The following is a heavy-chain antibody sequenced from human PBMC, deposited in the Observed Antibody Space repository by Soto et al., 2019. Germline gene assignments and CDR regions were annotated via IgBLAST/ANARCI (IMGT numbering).Heavy chain of an antibody. J-gene: IGHJ4*02. D-gene: IGHD3-10*01. CDR1: GYTLTELS. Sequence: QVQLVQSGAEVKKPGASVKVSCKVSGYTLTELSMHWVRQAPGKGLEWMGGFDPEDGETIYAQKFQGRVTITADESTSTAYMELSSLRSEDTAVYYCARDHYGSGSYYKGFDYWGQGTLVTVSS. CDR2: FDPEDGET. V-gene: IGHV1-24*01. CDR3: ARDHYGSGSYYKGFDY.